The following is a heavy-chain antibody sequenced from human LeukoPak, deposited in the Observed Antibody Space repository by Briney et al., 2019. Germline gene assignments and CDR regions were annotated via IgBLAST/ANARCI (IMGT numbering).Heavy chain of an antibody. CDR1: GFTFSSYW. J-gene: IGHJ5*02. V-gene: IGHV3-7*01. CDR3: ARVIVGAAGGWFDP. Sequence: GGSLRLSCAASGFTFSSYWMSWVRQAPGKGLEWVANMKQDGSEKYYVDSVKGRFTISRDNAKNSLYLQMNSLRAEDTAVYYCARVIVGAAGGWFDPWGQGTLVTVSS. CDR2: MKQDGSEK. D-gene: IGHD1-26*01.